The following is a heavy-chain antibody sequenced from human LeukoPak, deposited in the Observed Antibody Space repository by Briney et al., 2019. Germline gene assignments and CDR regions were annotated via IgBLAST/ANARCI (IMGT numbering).Heavy chain of an antibody. CDR2: INPNSGGT. J-gene: IGHJ1*01. Sequence: GASVKVSCKASGYTFAGYYMHWVRQAPGQGLEWMGWINPNSGGTNYAQKFQGRVTMTRDTSISTAYMELRSLRSDDTAVYYCARDGIVHAEYFQHWGQGTLVTVSS. CDR1: GYTFAGYY. CDR3: ARDGIVHAEYFQH. V-gene: IGHV1-2*02. D-gene: IGHD1-1*01.